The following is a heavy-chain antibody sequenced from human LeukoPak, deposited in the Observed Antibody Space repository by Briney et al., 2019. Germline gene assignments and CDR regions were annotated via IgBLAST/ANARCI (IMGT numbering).Heavy chain of an antibody. CDR1: GGSITNYY. Sequence: SEALSLTCTVPGGSITNYYWSWVRQPPGKTLEWIEYIYYSGSTNYNPSLKSRVTISVDTSKNQFSLKLSSVTAADTAVYYCAREGRGAGAGMDYWGQGTLVTVSS. D-gene: IGHD6-13*01. CDR2: IYYSGST. CDR3: AREGRGAGAGMDY. V-gene: IGHV4-59*01. J-gene: IGHJ4*02.